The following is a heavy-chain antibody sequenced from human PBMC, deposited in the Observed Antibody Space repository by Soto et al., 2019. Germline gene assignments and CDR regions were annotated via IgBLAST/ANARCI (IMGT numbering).Heavy chain of an antibody. Sequence: ASVKVSCKASGYTFTSYGISWVRQAPGQGLEWMGWVSAYNGNTNYAQKLQGRVTMTTDTSTSTAYMELRSLRSDDTAVYYCARARHYDFWSGYSPQVYYYGMDVWGQGTTVTVSS. CDR1: GYTFTSYG. V-gene: IGHV1-18*01. CDR3: ARARHYDFWSGYSPQVYYYGMDV. J-gene: IGHJ6*02. D-gene: IGHD3-3*01. CDR2: VSAYNGNT.